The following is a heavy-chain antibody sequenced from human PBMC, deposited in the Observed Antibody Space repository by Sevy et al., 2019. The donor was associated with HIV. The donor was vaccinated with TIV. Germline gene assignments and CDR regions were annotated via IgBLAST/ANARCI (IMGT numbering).Heavy chain of an antibody. V-gene: IGHV4-59*13. CDR3: ARRYYGDYFGYYYYYMDV. CDR1: GGSISSYY. D-gene: IGHD4-17*01. J-gene: IGHJ6*03. Sequence: SETLSLTCTVSGGSISSYYWSWIRQPPGKGLEWIGYIYYSGSTNYNPSLKSRVTISVDTSKNQFSLKLSSVTAADTAMYYCARRYYGDYFGYYYYYMDVWGKGTTVTVSS. CDR2: IYYSGST.